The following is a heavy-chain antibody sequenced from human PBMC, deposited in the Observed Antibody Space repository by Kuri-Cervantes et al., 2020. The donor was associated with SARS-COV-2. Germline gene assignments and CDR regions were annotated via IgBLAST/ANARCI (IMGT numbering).Heavy chain of an antibody. J-gene: IGHJ6*02. CDR1: EFTFSSSA. CDR3: AKNMVRGVTTDV. CDR2: ISSNGGST. Sequence: GGSLRLSCAASEFTFSSSAMPWVRQAPGKGLELVSAISSNGGSTYYANSVKGRFTISRDNSKNTLYLQMNSLRAEDTAVYYCAKNMVRGVTTDVWGQGTTVTVSS. V-gene: IGHV3-64*01. D-gene: IGHD3-10*01.